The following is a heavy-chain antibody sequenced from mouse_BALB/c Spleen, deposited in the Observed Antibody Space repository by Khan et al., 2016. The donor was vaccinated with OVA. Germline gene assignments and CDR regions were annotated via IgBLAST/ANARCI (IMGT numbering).Heavy chain of an antibody. V-gene: IGHV9-3-1*01. J-gene: IGHJ3*01. CDR1: GYTFTNYG. D-gene: IGHD2-13*01. CDR3: ARSNGDYWFAY. Sequence: QIQLVQSGPELKKPGETVKISCKASGYTFTNYGMNWVKQAPGPGLKWMGWINTYIGEPTYADDFKGRFAFSLETSASTAYLQIYNLKNEDTSTYFYARSNGDYWFAYWGRGTLVCVSA. CDR2: INTYIGEP.